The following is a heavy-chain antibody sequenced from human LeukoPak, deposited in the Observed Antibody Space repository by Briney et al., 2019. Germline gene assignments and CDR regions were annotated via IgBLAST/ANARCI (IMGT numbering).Heavy chain of an antibody. CDR2: IKSKTDGGTP. CDR1: GFTFSNAW. J-gene: IGHJ4*02. D-gene: IGHD3-22*01. Sequence: GGSLRLSCAASGFTFSNAWMSWVRQAPGKGLEWVGRIKSKTDGGTPDYAAPVKGTLTISRDESKNTLYLQMNSLKTEDTAVYYCTTAFTYFYDSSGYPTPHYWGQGTLVTVSS. CDR3: TTAFTYFYDSSGYPTPHY. V-gene: IGHV3-15*01.